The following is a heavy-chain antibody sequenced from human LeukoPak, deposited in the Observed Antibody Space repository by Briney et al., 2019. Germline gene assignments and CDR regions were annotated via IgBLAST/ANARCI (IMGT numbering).Heavy chain of an antibody. Sequence: PSETLSLTCTVSGGSISGYYWSWIRQPAGKGLEWIGRIYTSGSTNYNPSLKSRVTMSVDMSKNQFSLNLSSVTAADTAVYYCARGRDFWSGYNFDYWGQGTLVTVSS. CDR1: GGSISGYY. CDR3: ARGRDFWSGYNFDY. V-gene: IGHV4-4*07. D-gene: IGHD3-3*01. CDR2: IYTSGST. J-gene: IGHJ4*02.